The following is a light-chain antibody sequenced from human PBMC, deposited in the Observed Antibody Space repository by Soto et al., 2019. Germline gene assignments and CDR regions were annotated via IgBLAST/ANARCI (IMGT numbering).Light chain of an antibody. CDR3: QQYFYWPQ. V-gene: IGKV3-15*01. Sequence: EIVRTQAPATLSVSPGERFTLSCMAIQIVSSNLAWYQQKPVQSPSLLIYCEFTSATGVPARFSGSGSGTEFTPTISSLQSEDFAVYYCQQYFYWPQVGQGTQVDI. CDR1: QIVSSN. CDR2: CEF. J-gene: IGKJ1*01.